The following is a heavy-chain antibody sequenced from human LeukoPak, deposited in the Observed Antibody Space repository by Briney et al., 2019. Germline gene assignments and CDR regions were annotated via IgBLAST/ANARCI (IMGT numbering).Heavy chain of an antibody. Sequence: GRSLRLSCAASGFTFSSYGMHWVRQAPGKGLEWVAVISYDGSKKYYADSVKGRFTISRDNSKNTLYLQMNSLRAEDTAVYYCARGGEWLDPERTPVDYWGQGALVTVFS. CDR2: ISYDGSKK. CDR1: GFTFSSYG. J-gene: IGHJ4*02. V-gene: IGHV3-30-3*01. CDR3: ARGGEWLDPERTPVDY. D-gene: IGHD6-19*01.